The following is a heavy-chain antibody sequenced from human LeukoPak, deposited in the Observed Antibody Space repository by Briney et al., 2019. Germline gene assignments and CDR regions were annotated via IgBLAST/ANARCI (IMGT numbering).Heavy chain of an antibody. V-gene: IGHV1-69*01. D-gene: IGHD2-8*01. CDR2: IIPIFGTA. Sequence: SVKVSCKASGGTFSSYAISWVRQAPGQGLEWMGGIIPIFGTANYAQQFQGRVTITADESTSTAYMKLSSLRSEDTAVYYCARGCTNGVCYGSFDYWGQGALVTVSS. CDR1: GGTFSSYA. J-gene: IGHJ4*02. CDR3: ARGCTNGVCYGSFDY.